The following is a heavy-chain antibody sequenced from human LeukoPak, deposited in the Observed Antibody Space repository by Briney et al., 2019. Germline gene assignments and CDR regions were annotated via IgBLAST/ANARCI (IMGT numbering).Heavy chain of an antibody. CDR1: GFTFSSYS. D-gene: IGHD3-22*01. Sequence: GGSLRLSCAASGFTFSSYSMNWVRQAPGKGLEWVSSISGSSSYIYYADSVKGRFTISRDNAKNSLYLQMNSLRAEDTAVYYCARAGYYYDSSGALIYWGQGTLVTVSS. CDR2: ISGSSSYI. J-gene: IGHJ4*02. CDR3: ARAGYYYDSSGALIY. V-gene: IGHV3-21*01.